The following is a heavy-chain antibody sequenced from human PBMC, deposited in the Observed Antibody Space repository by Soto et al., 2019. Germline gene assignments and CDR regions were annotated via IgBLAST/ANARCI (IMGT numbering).Heavy chain of an antibody. J-gene: IGHJ5*02. CDR2: ISPFNGNT. Sequence: ASVKVSCKASGFTFSGYGFSWVRQAPGRGLEWMGWISPFNGNTNYTQKFQDRVIITRDTSASTAYMDLSSLRSEDTAVYYCARGIATGQLDPWGQGTLVTVSS. D-gene: IGHD2-15*01. V-gene: IGHV1-18*01. CDR3: ARGIATGQLDP. CDR1: GFTFSGYG.